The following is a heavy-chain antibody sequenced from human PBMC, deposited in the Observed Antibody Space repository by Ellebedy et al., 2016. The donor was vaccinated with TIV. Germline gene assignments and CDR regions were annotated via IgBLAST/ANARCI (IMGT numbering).Heavy chain of an antibody. CDR2: INPGTGNS. CDR3: GRERGGPMDY. Sequence: ASVKVSCXTSGYNFVNEVIQWFRRAPGQRLRWMGWINPGTGNSHDSRDFRGRFTMTADTAAATIYMELSSLTSEDTATYYCGRERGGPMDYWGQGSLVTVTS. J-gene: IGHJ4*02. CDR1: GYNFVNEV. D-gene: IGHD6-25*01. V-gene: IGHV1-3*01.